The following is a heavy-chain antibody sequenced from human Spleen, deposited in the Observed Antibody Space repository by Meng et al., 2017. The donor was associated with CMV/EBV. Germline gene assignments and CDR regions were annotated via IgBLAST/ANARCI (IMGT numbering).Heavy chain of an antibody. CDR3: ARALGSGSYSY. CDR1: GDTFTGYY. Sequence: QVQLVQSGAEVKKPGASVKVSCKASGDTFTGYYMHWVRQAPGQGLEWMGWIIPIFGTANYAQKFQGRVTITADESTSTAYMELSSLRSEDTAVYYCARALGSGSYSYWGQGTMVTVSA. D-gene: IGHD3-10*01. CDR2: IIPIFGTA. J-gene: IGHJ4*02. V-gene: IGHV1-69*01.